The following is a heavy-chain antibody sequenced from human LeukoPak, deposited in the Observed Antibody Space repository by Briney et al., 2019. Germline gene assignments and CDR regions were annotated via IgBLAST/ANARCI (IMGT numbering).Heavy chain of an antibody. CDR2: IYHSGST. J-gene: IGHJ4*02. CDR1: GGSISSGGYS. Sequence: SETLSLTCAVSGGSISSGGYSWSWIRQPPGKGLEWIGYIYHSGSTYYNPSLKSRVTISVDRSKNQFSLKLSSVTAADTAVYYCARVNYHVAAHLDYWGQGTLVTVSS. V-gene: IGHV4-30-2*01. CDR3: ARVNYHVAAHLDY. D-gene: IGHD6-6*01.